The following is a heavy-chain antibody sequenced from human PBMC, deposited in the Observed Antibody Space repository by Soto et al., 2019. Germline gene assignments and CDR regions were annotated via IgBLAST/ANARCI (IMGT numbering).Heavy chain of an antibody. Sequence: SETLSLTCTVSGGSISSGDYYWSWIRQPPGKGLEWIGYIYYSGSTYYSPSLKSRVTISVDTSKNQFSLKLSSVTAADTAVYYCARRVRGVINRNWLDPWGQGTLVTVSS. D-gene: IGHD3-10*01. J-gene: IGHJ5*02. CDR1: GGSISSGDYY. CDR2: IYYSGST. CDR3: ARRVRGVINRNWLDP. V-gene: IGHV4-30-4*01.